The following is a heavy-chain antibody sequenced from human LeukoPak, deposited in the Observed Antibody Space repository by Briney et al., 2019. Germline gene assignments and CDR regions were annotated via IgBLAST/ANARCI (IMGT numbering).Heavy chain of an antibody. CDR1: GFTFSSYA. CDR2: ISGSGGST. Sequence: GGSLRLSCAASGFTFSSYAMSWVRQAPGKGLEWVSAISGSGGSTYYADSVKGRFTISRDNSKNTLYLQMNSLRAEDTAVYYCARDPSGGTTHFDYWGQGTLVTVSS. CDR3: ARDPSGGTTHFDY. J-gene: IGHJ4*02. D-gene: IGHD2-8*02. V-gene: IGHV3-23*01.